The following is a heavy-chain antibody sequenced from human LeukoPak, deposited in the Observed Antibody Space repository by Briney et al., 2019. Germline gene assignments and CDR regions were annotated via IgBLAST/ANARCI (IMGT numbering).Heavy chain of an antibody. CDR3: AKAVVVTPEGEIDY. V-gene: IGHV3-23*01. CDR2: ISGSGGST. CDR1: GFTLSSYA. Sequence: GGSLRLSCAASGFTLSSYAMSWVRQAPGKGLEWVSAISGSGGSTYYADSVKGRFTISRDNSKNTLYLQMNSLRAEDTAVYYCAKAVVVTPEGEIDYWGQGTLVTVSS. D-gene: IGHD3-22*01. J-gene: IGHJ4*02.